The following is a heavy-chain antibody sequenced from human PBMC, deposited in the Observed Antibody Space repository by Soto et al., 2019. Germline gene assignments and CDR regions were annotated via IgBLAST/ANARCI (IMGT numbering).Heavy chain of an antibody. V-gene: IGHV3-23*01. CDR3: ARDGRVLYFQDAFDF. CDR2: ISGSGDDT. CDR1: GFTFSRYV. D-gene: IGHD2-8*01. Sequence: GGSLRLSCAASGFTFSRYVMNWVRQAPGKGLEWVSAISGSGDDTDYADSVKGRFTISRDKFKNTLYLQMNSLRAEDTAVYYCARDGRVLYFQDAFDFWGQGTMVTVSS. J-gene: IGHJ3*01.